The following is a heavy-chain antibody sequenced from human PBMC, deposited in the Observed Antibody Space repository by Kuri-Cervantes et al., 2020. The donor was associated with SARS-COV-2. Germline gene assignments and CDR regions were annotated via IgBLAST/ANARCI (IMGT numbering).Heavy chain of an antibody. CDR2: ISGSGGST. J-gene: IGHJ5*02. CDR3: ARDRAYSSSEYNWFDP. V-gene: IGHV3-23*01. D-gene: IGHD6-6*01. CDR1: GFTFSSYA. Sequence: GGSLRLSCAASGFTFSSYAMSWVRQAPGKGLEWVSAISGSGGSTYYADSVKGRFTISRDNAKNSLYLQMSSLRAEDTAVYYCARDRAYSSSEYNWFDPWGQGTLVTVSS.